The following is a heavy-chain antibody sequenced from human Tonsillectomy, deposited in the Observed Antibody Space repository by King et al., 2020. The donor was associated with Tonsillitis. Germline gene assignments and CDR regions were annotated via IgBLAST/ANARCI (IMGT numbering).Heavy chain of an antibody. D-gene: IGHD3-10*01. CDR1: GFTFGDYA. Sequence: QLVQSGGGLVQPGRSLRLSCTASGFTFGDYAMSWFRQAPGKGLEWVGFIRSKAYGGTTEYAASVKGRFTISRDDSKSIAYLQMNSLKTEDTAVYYCTRDSGRGHRYFDLWGRGTLVTVSS. J-gene: IGHJ2*01. V-gene: IGHV3-49*03. CDR3: TRDSGRGHRYFDL. CDR2: IRSKAYGGTT.